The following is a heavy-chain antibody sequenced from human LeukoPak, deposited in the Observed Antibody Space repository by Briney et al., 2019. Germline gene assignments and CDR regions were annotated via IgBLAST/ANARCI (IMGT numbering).Heavy chain of an antibody. V-gene: IGHV4-59*12. CDR3: ARGYGDYGY. CDR2: IYYSGST. D-gene: IGHD4-17*01. Sequence: SETLSLTCTVSGGSISSYYWSWIRQPPGKGLEWIGYIYYSGSTNYNPSLKSRVTISVDTSKNQFSLKLSSVTAADTAVYYCARGYGDYGYWGQGTLVTVSS. CDR1: GGSISSYY. J-gene: IGHJ4*02.